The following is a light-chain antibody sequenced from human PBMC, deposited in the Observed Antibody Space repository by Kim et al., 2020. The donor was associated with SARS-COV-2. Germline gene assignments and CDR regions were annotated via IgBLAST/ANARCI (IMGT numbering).Light chain of an antibody. CDR2: AAS. Sequence: SASVGDRVTITCRTSQGISGYLAWFQQQTGKAPKLLIYAASTVQGGVPSRFSGSGSGTEFTLTIGSLQPEDFATYYCQQLNSYPPTFGQGTKLEI. CDR3: QQLNSYPPT. V-gene: IGKV1-9*01. J-gene: IGKJ2*01. CDR1: QGISGY.